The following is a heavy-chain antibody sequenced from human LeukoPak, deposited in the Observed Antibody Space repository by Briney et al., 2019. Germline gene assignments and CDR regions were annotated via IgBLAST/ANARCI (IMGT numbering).Heavy chain of an antibody. Sequence: SETLSLTCAVYGGSFSGYYWSWIRQPPGKGLEWIGEINHSGSTNYNPSLKSRVTISVDTSKNQFSLKLSSVTAADTAVYYCARGKSYDFWSGYYGRYYFDYWGQGTLVTVSS. CDR2: INHSGST. CDR1: GGSFSGYY. J-gene: IGHJ4*02. D-gene: IGHD3-3*01. V-gene: IGHV4-34*01. CDR3: ARGKSYDFWSGYYGRYYFDY.